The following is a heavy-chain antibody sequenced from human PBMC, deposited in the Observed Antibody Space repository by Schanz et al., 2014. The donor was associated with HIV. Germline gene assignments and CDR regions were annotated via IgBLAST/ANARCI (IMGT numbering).Heavy chain of an antibody. Sequence: QVQLVESGGGLVKPGGSLRLSCAASGFSFSDYYMSWIRQAPGKGLEWVSAISSRSGYIYYADSVKGRFTISRDNSKNTVYLEMNSLRVEDTAVYYCANEEVPNDYWGQGTLVTVSS. CDR2: ISSRSGYI. CDR1: GFSFSDYY. J-gene: IGHJ4*02. CDR3: ANEEVPNDY. V-gene: IGHV3-11*05.